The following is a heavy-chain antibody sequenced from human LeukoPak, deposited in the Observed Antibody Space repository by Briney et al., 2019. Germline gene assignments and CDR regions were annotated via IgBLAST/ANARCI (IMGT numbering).Heavy chain of an antibody. CDR1: GFTVSTNH. CDR3: ARDREVVTAKAQMDV. J-gene: IGHJ6*04. Sequence: GGSLRLSCAVSGFTVSTNHMSWVRQAPGKGLEWVSVIYNDANTYYTDSVKGRFTISRDNSKNTVLLQMNSLRAEDTAVYYCARDREVVTAKAQMDVWGKGTTVTVSS. D-gene: IGHD2-21*02. CDR2: IYNDANT. V-gene: IGHV3-53*01.